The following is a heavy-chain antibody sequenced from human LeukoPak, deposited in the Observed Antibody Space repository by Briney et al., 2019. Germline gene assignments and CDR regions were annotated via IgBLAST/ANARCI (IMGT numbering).Heavy chain of an antibody. CDR3: ARVPGTTGNWFDP. V-gene: IGHV1-69*13. Sequence: GASVKVSCKASGGTFSSYAISWVRQAPGQGLEWMGGIFPIFGTANYAQKFQGRVTTTADESTSTAYMELSSLRSEDTAVYYCARVPGTTGNWFDPWGQGTLVTVSS. CDR1: GGTFSSYA. CDR2: IFPIFGTA. D-gene: IGHD1-1*01. J-gene: IGHJ5*02.